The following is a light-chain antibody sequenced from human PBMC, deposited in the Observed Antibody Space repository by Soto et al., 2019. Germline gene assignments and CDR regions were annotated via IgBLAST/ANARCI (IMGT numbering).Light chain of an antibody. Sequence: DIQMTQYPSTLSASVGDRVIITCRASQSISSWLAWYQQKPGKAPKLLISKASNLESGVPSRFSGSGSGTEFTLTVSSLQPDDFATYYCLQYYSYWTFSQGTKVEIK. V-gene: IGKV1-5*03. CDR2: KAS. CDR1: QSISSW. CDR3: LQYYSYWT. J-gene: IGKJ1*01.